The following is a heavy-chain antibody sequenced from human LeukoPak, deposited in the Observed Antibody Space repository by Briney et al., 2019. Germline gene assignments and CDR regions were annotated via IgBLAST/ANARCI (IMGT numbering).Heavy chain of an antibody. CDR3: ARPSRAESGYSNFDC. J-gene: IGHJ4*02. Sequence: GGSLRLSCAASGFTFSNYAMSWVRQAPGKGLEWVSSINGRGGSTYYADSVKGRFTISRDNSKNTPYLQMNSLRAADTAVYYCARPSRAESGYSNFDCWGQGTLVTVSS. CDR1: GFTFSNYA. D-gene: IGHD3-3*01. CDR2: INGRGGST. V-gene: IGHV3-23*01.